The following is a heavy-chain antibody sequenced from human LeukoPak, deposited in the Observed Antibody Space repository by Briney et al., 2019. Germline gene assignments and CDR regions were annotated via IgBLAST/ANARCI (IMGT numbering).Heavy chain of an antibody. J-gene: IGHJ6*02. CDR3: ARDQVVVAATDYYYYGMDV. Sequence: GSLRLSCAASGFTVSSNYMSWVRPAPGKGLEWVSVIYSGGSTYYADSVKGRFTISRDNSKNALYLQMNSLRAEDTAVYYCARDQVVVAATDYYYYGMDVWGQGTTVTVSS. D-gene: IGHD2-15*01. CDR1: GFTVSSNY. V-gene: IGHV3-66*01. CDR2: IYSGGST.